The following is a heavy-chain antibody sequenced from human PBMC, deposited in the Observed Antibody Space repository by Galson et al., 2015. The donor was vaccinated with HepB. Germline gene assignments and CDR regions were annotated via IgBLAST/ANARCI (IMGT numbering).Heavy chain of an antibody. CDR1: GYTFTSYY. Sequence: SVKVSCKASGYTFTSYYMHWVRQAPGQGLEWMGIINPSGGSTSYAQKFQGRVTMTRDTSTSTVYMELSSLRSEDTAVYYCARDFIAVAGGRWFDPWGQGTLATVSS. J-gene: IGHJ5*02. CDR2: INPSGGST. CDR3: ARDFIAVAGGRWFDP. V-gene: IGHV1-46*01. D-gene: IGHD6-19*01.